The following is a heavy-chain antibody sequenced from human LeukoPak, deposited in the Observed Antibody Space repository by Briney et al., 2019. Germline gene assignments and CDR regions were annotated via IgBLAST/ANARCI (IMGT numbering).Heavy chain of an antibody. CDR1: GGTFSTYA. CDR2: IIPIFGTA. CDR3: ATTGGSYSYYYYYMDV. Sequence: SVKVSCKASGGTFSTYAISWVRQAPGQGLEWMGGIIPIFGTANYAQKFQGRVTMTEDTSTDTAYMELSSLRSEDTAVYYCATTGGSYSYYYYYMDVWGKGTTVTVSS. V-gene: IGHV1-69*06. J-gene: IGHJ6*03. D-gene: IGHD1-26*01.